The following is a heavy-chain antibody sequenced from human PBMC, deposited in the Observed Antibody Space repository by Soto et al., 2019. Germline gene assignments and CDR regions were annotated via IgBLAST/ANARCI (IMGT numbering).Heavy chain of an antibody. Sequence: QEQLVESGGGVVQPGTSLRLSCAASGITFRNYGMHWVRQAPGKGLEWVAVIWYDGTTKFYPDSVKGRFTISRDNSKNTLYLQMSSLRAEDTAVDYCATVENYYGSGFWGQGTLVTVSS. V-gene: IGHV3-33*01. D-gene: IGHD3-10*01. J-gene: IGHJ4*02. CDR1: GITFRNYG. CDR3: ATVENYYGSGF. CDR2: IWYDGTTK.